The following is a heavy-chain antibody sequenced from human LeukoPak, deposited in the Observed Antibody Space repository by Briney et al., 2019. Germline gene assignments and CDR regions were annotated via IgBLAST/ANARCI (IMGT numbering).Heavy chain of an antibody. Sequence: GGSLRLSCVASGFTFSSYAMAWVRQAPGKGLEWVSDINESGGTTYYAAFVKGRFTISRDSSKNTLYLQLSSLRAEDTALYYCAKADSTSLNWFDPWGQGTLVTVSS. CDR1: GFTFSSYA. CDR3: AKADSTSLNWFDP. J-gene: IGHJ5*02. V-gene: IGHV3-23*01. D-gene: IGHD3-16*02. CDR2: INESGGTT.